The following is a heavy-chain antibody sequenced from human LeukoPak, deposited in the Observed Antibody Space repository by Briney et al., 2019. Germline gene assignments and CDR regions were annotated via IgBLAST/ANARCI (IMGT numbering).Heavy chain of an antibody. J-gene: IGHJ5*02. CDR3: ARLIVPAAMLDWFDP. CDR2: ISSSGSTI. V-gene: IGHV3-48*03. Sequence: GGSLRLSCAASGFTLSSYEMNWVRQAPGKGLEWVSYISSSGSTIYYADSVKGRFTISRDNAKNSLYLQMNSLRAEDTAVYYCARLIVPAAMLDWFDPWGQGTLVTVSS. CDR1: GFTLSSYE. D-gene: IGHD2-2*01.